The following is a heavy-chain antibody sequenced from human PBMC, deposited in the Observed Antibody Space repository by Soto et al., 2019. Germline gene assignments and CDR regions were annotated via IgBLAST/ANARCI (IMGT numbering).Heavy chain of an antibody. D-gene: IGHD2-21*01. Sequence: SETLSLTCTVSGGSVSSYYWSWIRQPPGKGLEWIGYIYYSGSTNYNPSLKSRVTISVDTSKNQFSLKLSSVTAADTAVYYCARAWGLGRAHNWFGPGGQGTLVTVSS. J-gene: IGHJ5*02. CDR2: IYYSGST. CDR3: ARAWGLGRAHNWFGP. CDR1: GGSVSSYY. V-gene: IGHV4-59*02.